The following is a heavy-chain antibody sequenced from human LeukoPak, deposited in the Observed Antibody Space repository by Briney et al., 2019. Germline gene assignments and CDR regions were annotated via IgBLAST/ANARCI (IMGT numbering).Heavy chain of an antibody. CDR1: GFTFSSYA. V-gene: IGHV3-23*01. CDR2: ISGSGDST. CDR3: AKTRPLDSSSWSHGDY. D-gene: IGHD6-13*01. Sequence: GGSLRLSCAASGFTFSSYAMSWVRQAPGKGLEWVSAISGSGDSTYYRDSVKGRFTISRDNSKNTLYLQMNSLRAEDTAVYYCAKTRPLDSSSWSHGDYWGQGTLVTVSS. J-gene: IGHJ4*02.